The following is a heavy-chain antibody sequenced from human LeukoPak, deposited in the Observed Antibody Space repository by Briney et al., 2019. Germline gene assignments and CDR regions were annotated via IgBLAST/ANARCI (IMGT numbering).Heavy chain of an antibody. CDR3: ARGLRAVAGTSEY. Sequence: ASVKVSCKASGYTFTSYDINWVRQAPGRGLEWMGWISGYNGNTKYAQKFQGRVSMTTDTSSSTVYMELRSLTSDDTAVYYCARGLRAVAGTSEYWGQGTQVTVSS. D-gene: IGHD6-19*01. J-gene: IGHJ4*02. CDR1: GYTFTSYD. V-gene: IGHV1-18*01. CDR2: ISGYNGNT.